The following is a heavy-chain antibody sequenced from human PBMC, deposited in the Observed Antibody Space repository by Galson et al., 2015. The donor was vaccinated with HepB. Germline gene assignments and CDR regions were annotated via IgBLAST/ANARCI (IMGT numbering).Heavy chain of an antibody. V-gene: IGHV3-21*01. CDR1: GFTFSTYS. D-gene: IGHD4-17*01. CDR3: ARAANYGDYVNWFDP. Sequence: LRLSCAASGFTFSTYSMNWVRQAPGKGLEWVSSITSSSSNIYYADSVKGRFTISRDNAKNSLYLQMNSLRAEDTAVYYCARAANYGDYVNWFDPWGQGTLVTVSS. CDR2: ITSSSSNI. J-gene: IGHJ5*02.